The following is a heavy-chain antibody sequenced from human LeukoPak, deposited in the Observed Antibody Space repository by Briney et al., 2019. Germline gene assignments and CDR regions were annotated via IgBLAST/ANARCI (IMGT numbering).Heavy chain of an antibody. Sequence: PGGSLRLSCAASGFTFSSYSMNWVRQAPGKGLEWVSYIGSSSSTIYYADSVKGRFTISRDNAKKSLYLQMNSLRAEDTAVYYCARGDYYDSSGYYYDYYWGQGTLVTVSS. CDR2: IGSSSSTI. CDR3: ARGDYYDSSGYYYDYY. J-gene: IGHJ4*02. V-gene: IGHV3-48*01. CDR1: GFTFSSYS. D-gene: IGHD3-22*01.